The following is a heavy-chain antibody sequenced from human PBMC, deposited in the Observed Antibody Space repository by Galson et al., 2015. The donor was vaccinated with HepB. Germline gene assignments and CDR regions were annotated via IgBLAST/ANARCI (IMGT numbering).Heavy chain of an antibody. CDR2: IYYSGST. Sequence: ETLSLTCPVSGGSISSYYWRWIRQPPVKGLEWIGYIYYSGSTNYNPSLKSRVTISVDTSKNQFSLKLSSVTAADTAVYYCARVRGQLVDYWGQGTLVTVSS. CDR3: ARVRGQLVDY. J-gene: IGHJ4*02. V-gene: IGHV4-59*01. D-gene: IGHD6-13*01. CDR1: GGSISSYY.